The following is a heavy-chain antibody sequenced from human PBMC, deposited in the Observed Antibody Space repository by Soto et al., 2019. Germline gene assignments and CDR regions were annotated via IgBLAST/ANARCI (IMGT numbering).Heavy chain of an antibody. CDR2: ISGSGGST. CDR3: AKDCVMYCSGKPDY. J-gene: IGHJ4*02. Sequence: GGSLRLSCAASGFTFSSYAMSWVRQAPGKGLEWVSAISGSGGSTYYADSVKGRFTISRDNSKNTLYLQMNSLRAEDTAVYYCAKDCVMYCSGKPDYWGQGTLVTVSS. CDR1: GFTFSSYA. D-gene: IGHD2-15*01. V-gene: IGHV3-23*01.